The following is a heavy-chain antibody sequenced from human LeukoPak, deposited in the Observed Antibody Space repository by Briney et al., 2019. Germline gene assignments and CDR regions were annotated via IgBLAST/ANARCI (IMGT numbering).Heavy chain of an antibody. CDR1: GGSFSGYY. CDR3: ARTMITFGGVILFDY. V-gene: IGHV4-34*01. Sequence: SSETLSLTCAVYGGSFSGYYWSWIRQPPGKGLEWIGEINHSGSTNYNPSLKSRVTISVDTSKNQFSLKLSSVTAADTAVYYCARTMITFGGVILFDYWGQGTLVTVSS. CDR2: INHSGST. J-gene: IGHJ4*02. D-gene: IGHD3-16*01.